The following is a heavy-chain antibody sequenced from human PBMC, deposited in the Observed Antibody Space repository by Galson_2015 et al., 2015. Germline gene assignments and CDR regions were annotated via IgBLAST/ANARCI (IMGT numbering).Heavy chain of an antibody. J-gene: IGHJ2*01. CDR2: ISTSGSTI. D-gene: IGHD3-10*01. CDR3: GRDRGYCGSVFLYFDL. Sequence: SLRLSCAASGFTFSSYSMNFFRQSPGRGLEWISYISTSGSTIYYADSVKGRFTISRDNGKNSLYLQMNSLRAEDTAVYHCGRDRGYCGSVFLYFDLWGRGTLVTVSS. V-gene: IGHV3-48*01. CDR1: GFTFSSYS.